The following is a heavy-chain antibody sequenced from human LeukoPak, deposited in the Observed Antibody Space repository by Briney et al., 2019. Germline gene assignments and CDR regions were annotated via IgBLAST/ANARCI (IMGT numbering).Heavy chain of an antibody. Sequence: PGRSLRLSCAASGFTFSSYAMHWVRQAPGKGLEWVAVISYDGSNKYYADSVKGRFTISRDNSKNTLYLQTNSLRADDTAVYYCAKEARDCRVGSCYSFYLDNWGQGSLVTVSS. CDR3: AKEARDCRVGSCYSFYLDN. D-gene: IGHD2-15*01. CDR1: GFTFSSYA. V-gene: IGHV3-30-3*01. J-gene: IGHJ4*02. CDR2: ISYDGSNK.